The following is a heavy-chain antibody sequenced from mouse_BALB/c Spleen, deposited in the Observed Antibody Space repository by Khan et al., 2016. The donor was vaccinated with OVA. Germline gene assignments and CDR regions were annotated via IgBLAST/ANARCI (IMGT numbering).Heavy chain of an antibody. Sequence: EVQLQESGAELVRPGALVKLSCKASGFNIKDYYMLWVKQRPEQGLEWIGWIDPENGNTIYDPKFQAKASITADTSSNTAYLQLSSLTSEDTAVYDCARRGYGNYWFAYWGQGTLVTVSA. D-gene: IGHD2-1*01. J-gene: IGHJ3*01. CDR2: IDPENGNT. CDR3: ARRGYGNYWFAY. CDR1: GFNIKDYY. V-gene: IGHV14-1*02.